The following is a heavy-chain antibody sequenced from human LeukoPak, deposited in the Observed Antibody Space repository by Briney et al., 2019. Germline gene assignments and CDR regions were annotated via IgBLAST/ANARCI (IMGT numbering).Heavy chain of an antibody. Sequence: GGSLRLSCAASGFIFTNYGLVWVRQAPGKGLEWVSAISNDGGGTTYADFVKGRFSVSRDNSKNTLFLQMNSLRAEDTALYYCAKGRSGYSFDLWGQGTLVTVSS. D-gene: IGHD3-22*01. CDR1: GFIFTNYG. CDR3: AKGRSGYSFDL. J-gene: IGHJ4*02. CDR2: ISNDGGGT. V-gene: IGHV3-23*01.